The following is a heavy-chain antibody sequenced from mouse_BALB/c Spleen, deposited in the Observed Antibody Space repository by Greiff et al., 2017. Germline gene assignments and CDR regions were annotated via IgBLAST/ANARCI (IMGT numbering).Heavy chain of an antibody. CDR1: GYTFTSYW. D-gene: IGHD1-1*01. CDR3: TMPHYGSSRDY. CDR2: INPSNGGT. J-gene: IGHJ2*01. Sequence: VQLQQPGAELVKPGASVKLSCKASGYTFTSYWMHWVKLRPGQGFEWIGEINPSNGGTNYNEKFKRKATLTVDKSSSTAYMQLSSLTSKDSAVYNYTMPHYGSSRDYWGQGTTLTVSS. V-gene: IGHV1S16*01.